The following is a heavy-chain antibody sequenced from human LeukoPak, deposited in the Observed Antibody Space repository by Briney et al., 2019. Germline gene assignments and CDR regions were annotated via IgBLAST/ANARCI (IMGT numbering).Heavy chain of an antibody. V-gene: IGHV1-69*13. CDR1: GGTFSNYA. J-gene: IGHJ4*02. D-gene: IGHD4-23*01. Sequence: ASVRVSCKAPGGTFSNYAISWVRQAPGQGLEWMGGIIPIFGTANYAQKFQGRVTITADESTSTAYMEPSSLRSEDTAVYYCARKGVNSIDYWGQGTLVTVSS. CDR3: ARKGVNSIDY. CDR2: IIPIFGTA.